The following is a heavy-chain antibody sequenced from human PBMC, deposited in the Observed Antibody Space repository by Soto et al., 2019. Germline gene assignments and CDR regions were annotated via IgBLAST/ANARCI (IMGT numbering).Heavy chain of an antibody. D-gene: IGHD3-10*01. J-gene: IGHJ6*02. CDR3: TTTDGSGSYYYYGMDV. V-gene: IGHV3-15*01. CDR2: IKSKTDGGTT. CDR1: GFTFSHAW. Sequence: GGSLRLSCAASGFTFSHAWMNWVRQAPEKGLEWVGRIKSKTDGGTTDYAAPVKGRFTISRDDSKNTLYLQMNSLKTEDTAVYYCTTTDGSGSYYYYGMDVWGQGTTVTVSS.